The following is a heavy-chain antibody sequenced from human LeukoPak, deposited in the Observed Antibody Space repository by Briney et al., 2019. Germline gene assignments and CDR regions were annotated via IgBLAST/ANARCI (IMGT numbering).Heavy chain of an antibody. D-gene: IGHD1-26*01. CDR3: ARGRWDQAYY. V-gene: IGHV3-53*01. J-gene: IGHJ4*02. Sequence: PGGSVRLSCVASGLTVSSNYMSWVRQAPGKGLEWVSMIYSGGSTYYADSVKGRFTISRDNSKNTLYPQMNSLRVEDTAVYYCARGRWDQAYYWGQGTLVTVSS. CDR1: GLTVSSNY. CDR2: IYSGGST.